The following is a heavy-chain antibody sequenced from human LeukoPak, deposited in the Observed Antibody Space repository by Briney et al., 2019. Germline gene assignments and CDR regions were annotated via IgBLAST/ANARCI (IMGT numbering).Heavy chain of an antibody. CDR3: ASHASGLGGIGTGMEYYFDY. V-gene: IGHV3-30*07. CDR2: ISYDGSNK. CDR1: GFTFSSYA. Sequence: PGGSLRLSCAASGFTFSSYAMHWVRQAPGKGLEWVAVISYDGSNKYYADSVKGRFTISRDNSKNTLYLQMNSLRAEDTAVYYCASHASGLGGIGTGMEYYFDYWGQGTLVTVSS. D-gene: IGHD2-15*01. J-gene: IGHJ4*02.